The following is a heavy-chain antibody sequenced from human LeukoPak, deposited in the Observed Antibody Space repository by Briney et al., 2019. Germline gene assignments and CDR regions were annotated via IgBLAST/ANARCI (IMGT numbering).Heavy chain of an antibody. J-gene: IGHJ4*02. Sequence: GGSLRLSCAASGFTFSTYAMTWVRQAPGKGLEWVSVISGSGGTTYYADSVKGRFTLSRDNSKNTVFLQMNSLRAEDTAVYYWAKSIGGVVVVAADYWGQGTLVTVSS. CDR1: GFTFSTYA. CDR3: AKSIGGVVVVAADY. CDR2: ISGSGGTT. D-gene: IGHD2-15*01. V-gene: IGHV3-23*01.